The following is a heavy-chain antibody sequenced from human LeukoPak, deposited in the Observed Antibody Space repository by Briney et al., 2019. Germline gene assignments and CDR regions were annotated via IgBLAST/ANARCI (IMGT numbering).Heavy chain of an antibody. CDR1: GFTFSSYA. D-gene: IGHD3/OR15-3a*01. V-gene: IGHV3-23*01. Sequence: GGSLRLSCAASGFTFSSYAMSWLRQAPGKGLVWVSAISGSGGGTYYADSVKGRFTISRDNSKNTLYLQMDNLRAEDTAVYYCAKRDSRAFDVWGQGTMVTVSS. J-gene: IGHJ3*01. CDR2: ISGSGGGT. CDR3: AKRDSRAFDV.